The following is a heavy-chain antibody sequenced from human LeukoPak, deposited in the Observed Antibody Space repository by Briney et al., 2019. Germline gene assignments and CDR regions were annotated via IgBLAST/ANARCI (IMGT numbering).Heavy chain of an antibody. CDR3: ARAIVTPSGYVWYFDL. CDR2: IYYSGSI. D-gene: IGHD3-3*01. V-gene: IGHV4-31*03. CDR1: GGSISSGGYW. J-gene: IGHJ2*01. Sequence: PSQTLSLICTVSGGSISSGGYWWSWIRQYPGKGLEWIGYIYYSGSIYYNPSLRSRVTMSVDTSQNQYSLKVNSVTAADTAVYYCARAIVTPSGYVWYFDLWGRGTLVTVSS.